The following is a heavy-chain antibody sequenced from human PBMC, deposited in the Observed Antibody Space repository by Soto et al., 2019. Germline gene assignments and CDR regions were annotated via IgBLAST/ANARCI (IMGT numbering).Heavy chain of an antibody. CDR2: ISYDGSNK. CDR3: AKDQSGYSSGPMGY. Sequence: QVQLVESGGGVVQPGRSLRLSCAASGFTFSSYGMQWVRQAPGKGLEWVAVISYDGSNKYYADSVKGRFTISRDNSKNTLYLQMNSLRAEDTAVYYCAKDQSGYSSGPMGYWGQGTLVTVSS. J-gene: IGHJ4*02. D-gene: IGHD6-19*01. V-gene: IGHV3-30*18. CDR1: GFTFSSYG.